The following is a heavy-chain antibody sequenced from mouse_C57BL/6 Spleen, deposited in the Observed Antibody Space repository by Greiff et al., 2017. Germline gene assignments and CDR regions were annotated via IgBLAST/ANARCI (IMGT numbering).Heavy chain of an antibody. D-gene: IGHD1-1*01. CDR3: ARSDYGSSNWYFDV. CDR1: GYTFTSSG. Sequence: QVQLQQSGAELARPGASVKLSCKASGYTFTSSGISWVKQRTGQGLEWIGEIYPRSGNTYYNEKFKGKATLTADKSSSTAYMELRSLTSEDSAVYFCARSDYGSSNWYFDVWGTGTTVTVSS. CDR2: IYPRSGNT. V-gene: IGHV1-81*01. J-gene: IGHJ1*03.